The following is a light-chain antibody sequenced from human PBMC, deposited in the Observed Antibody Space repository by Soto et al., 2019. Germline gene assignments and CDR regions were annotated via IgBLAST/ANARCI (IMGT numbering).Light chain of an antibody. J-gene: IGKJ2*03. CDR1: QAIRND. Sequence: IQMTQSPSSLSASVGDTVTFTCRASQAIRNDLGWFQQRPGKPPKLLIYGISILQSGVPSRFSGSGSGTDFTLTISGLQPEDFATYYCLHDALFPYSFGQGTRLEI. CDR3: LHDALFPYS. V-gene: IGKV1-6*01. CDR2: GIS.